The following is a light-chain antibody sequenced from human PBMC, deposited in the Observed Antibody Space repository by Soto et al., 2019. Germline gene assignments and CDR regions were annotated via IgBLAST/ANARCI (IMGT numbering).Light chain of an antibody. J-gene: IGKJ1*01. CDR2: GAS. V-gene: IGKV3-20*01. Sequence: EIVLTQSPGTLSLSPGERATLSCRASQSVCSNYLAWYQQKSGQAPRLLIYGASSRATGIPDRFSGSGSGKAFTLTISRLEPEDFAVYYCQQYGSSPWTFGQGTKVEIK. CDR1: QSVCSNY. CDR3: QQYGSSPWT.